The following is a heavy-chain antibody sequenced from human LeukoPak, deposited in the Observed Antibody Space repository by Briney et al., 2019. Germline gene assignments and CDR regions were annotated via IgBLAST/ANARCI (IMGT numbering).Heavy chain of an antibody. D-gene: IGHD3-22*01. J-gene: IGHJ4*02. Sequence: SQTLSLTCAVSGGSISSGGYSWSWIRQPPGKGLEWIGYIYHSGSTYYNPSLKSRVTISVDRSKNQFSLKLSSVTAADTAVYYCARARYYDSSGYPLDYWGQGTLVTVSS. CDR2: IYHSGST. CDR3: ARARYYDSSGYPLDY. V-gene: IGHV4-30-2*01. CDR1: GGSISSGGYS.